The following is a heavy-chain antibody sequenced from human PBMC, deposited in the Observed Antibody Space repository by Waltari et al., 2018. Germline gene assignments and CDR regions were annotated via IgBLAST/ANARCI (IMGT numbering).Heavy chain of an antibody. CDR1: GGSFNFYY. J-gene: IGHJ4*02. V-gene: IGHV4-34*01. D-gene: IGHD2-21*01. CDR2: ITHSGST. Sequence: QVLLQQWGAGLLKPSETLSLTCAVYGGSFNFYYWRWIRQPPGEGLEWVGAITHSGSTNYTPALKSRVSISVDTPNNQFSLKLTSVTAADTAAYYCARRGYCGIDCYSNYFDFWGQGTLVTVSS. CDR3: ARRGYCGIDCYSNYFDF.